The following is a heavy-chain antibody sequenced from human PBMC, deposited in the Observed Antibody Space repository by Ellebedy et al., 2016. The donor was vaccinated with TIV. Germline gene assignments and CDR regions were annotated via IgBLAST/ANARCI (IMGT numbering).Heavy chain of an antibody. D-gene: IGHD6-13*01. J-gene: IGHJ4*02. Sequence: GESLKISCAPSGFTVSSNYMSWFRQAPGKGPEWVSYISYSGDLMYYADSVKGRFTTSRDNAENSLYLQMNSLRAEDTAVYYCARLGVIAAAGASDYWGQGTLVIVSS. CDR1: GFTVSSNY. CDR2: ISYSGDLM. CDR3: ARLGVIAAAGASDY. V-gene: IGHV3-11*01.